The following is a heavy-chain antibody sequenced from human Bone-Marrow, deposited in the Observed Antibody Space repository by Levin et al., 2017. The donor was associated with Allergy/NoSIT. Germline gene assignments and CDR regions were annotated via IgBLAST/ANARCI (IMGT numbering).Heavy chain of an antibody. CDR3: ARDPQDYDYIWVAYYYGLDA. V-gene: IGHV3-30*04. D-gene: IGHD3-16*01. CDR1: GFTFTRYS. Sequence: SCVASGFTFTRYSMHWVRQAPGKGLEWVAVISFDGKNKYYRDSVKGRFTISRDNSKNTPYLQMKSLRAEDTALYYCARDPQDYDYIWVAYYYGLDAWGQGTTVTVSS. J-gene: IGHJ6*02. CDR2: ISFDGKNK.